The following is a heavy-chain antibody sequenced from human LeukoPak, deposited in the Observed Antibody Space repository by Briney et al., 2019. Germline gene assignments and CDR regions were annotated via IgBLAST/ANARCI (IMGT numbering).Heavy chain of an antibody. J-gene: IGHJ4*02. CDR2: IYYSGTTSGNT. D-gene: IGHD4-17*01. V-gene: IGHV4-59*08. CDR3: ARQSRDGDYIAKLFDY. Sequence: SETLSLTCTVSGGSVSSSYWSWIRQPPGKGLEWIGHIYYSGTTSGNTNYNPSLKSRVTISIDTAKNQFSLQVRSVTAADTAVYYCARQSRDGDYIAKLFDYWGQGTLVTVSS. CDR1: GGSVSSSY.